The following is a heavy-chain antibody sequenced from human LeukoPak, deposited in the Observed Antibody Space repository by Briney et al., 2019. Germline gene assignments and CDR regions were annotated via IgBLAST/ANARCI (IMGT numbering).Heavy chain of an antibody. D-gene: IGHD4-17*01. CDR3: ARDSSDYGDPQDAFDI. J-gene: IGHJ3*02. CDR2: IIPILGIA. CDR1: GGAFSSYT. V-gene: IGHV1-69*04. Sequence: GASVKVSCKASGGAFSSYTISWVRQAPGQGLEWMGRIIPILGIANYAQKFQGRVTITADKSTSTAYMELSSLRSEDTAVYYCARDSSDYGDPQDAFDIWGRGTMVTVSS.